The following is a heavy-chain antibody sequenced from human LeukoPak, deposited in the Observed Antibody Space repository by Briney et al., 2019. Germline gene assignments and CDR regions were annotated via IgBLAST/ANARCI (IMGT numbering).Heavy chain of an antibody. CDR2: INPNSGGT. Sequence: ASVKVSCKASGYTFTGYYMHWVRQAPGQGLEWMGWINPNSGGTNYAQKFQGWVTMTRDTSISTAYMELSRLRSDDTAVYYCARGGHLLYYYDSSGHPDYWGQGTLVTVSS. CDR1: GYTFTGYY. J-gene: IGHJ4*02. V-gene: IGHV1-2*04. D-gene: IGHD3-22*01. CDR3: ARGGHLLYYYDSSGHPDY.